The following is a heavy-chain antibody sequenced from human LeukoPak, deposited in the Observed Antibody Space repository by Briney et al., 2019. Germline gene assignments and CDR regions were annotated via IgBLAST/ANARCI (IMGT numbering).Heavy chain of an antibody. V-gene: IGHV3-9*01. CDR1: GFTFDDYA. J-gene: IGHJ4*02. CDR2: ISWNSGSI. D-gene: IGHD3-22*01. Sequence: GGSLRLSCAASGFTFDDYAMHWVRQAPGKGLEWVSGISWNSGSIGYADSVKGRFTISRDNAKNSLYLQMNSLRAEDTALYYCAKGDYYDSSGYVDYFDYWGQGTLVTVSS. CDR3: AKGDYYDSSGYVDYFDY.